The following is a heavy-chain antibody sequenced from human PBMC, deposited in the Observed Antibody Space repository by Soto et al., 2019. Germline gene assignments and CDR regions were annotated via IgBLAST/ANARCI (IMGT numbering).Heavy chain of an antibody. CDR1: GYTFTNYD. V-gene: IGHV1-8*01. D-gene: IGHD6-19*01. CDR2: MNPNSGTT. CDR3: VRNTAVGGTWGSHFHTNWFDH. Sequence: QVQLVQSGAEVKKPGASVKVSCKASGYTFTNYDINWVRQATGQGLEWMGWMNPNSGTTGYAQKVRGRATMTRDTYISTACMELSSLRSEDTAVYYGVRNTAVGGTWGSHFHTNWFDHWGQGTLVTVSS. J-gene: IGHJ5*02.